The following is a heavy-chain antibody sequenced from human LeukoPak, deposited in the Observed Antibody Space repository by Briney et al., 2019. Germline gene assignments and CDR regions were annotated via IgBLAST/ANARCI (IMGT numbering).Heavy chain of an antibody. D-gene: IGHD3-10*01. CDR3: ARDHYYGSAYFDY. CDR1: GFTVSSNY. CDR2: IYSGGST. Sequence: PGGSLRLSCAASGFTVSSNYMSWVRQAPGKGLEWVSVIYSGGSTYYADSVKGRFTISRDNSKNTLYLQMNSLRAEDTAVYYRARDHYYGSAYFDYWGQGTLVTVSS. V-gene: IGHV3-53*01. J-gene: IGHJ4*02.